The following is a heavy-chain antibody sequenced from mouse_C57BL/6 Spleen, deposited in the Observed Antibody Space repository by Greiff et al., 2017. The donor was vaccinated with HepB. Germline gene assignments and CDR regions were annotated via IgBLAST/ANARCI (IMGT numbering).Heavy chain of an antibody. CDR3: ARGDYYGSSYKNY. CDR2: IDPSDSYT. J-gene: IGHJ2*01. Sequence: QVQLQQPGAELVMPGASVKLSCKASGYTFTSYWMHWVKQRPGQGLEWIGEIDPSDSYTNYNQKFKGKSTLTVDKSSSTAYMQLSSLTSEDSAVYYCARGDYYGSSYKNYWGQGTTLTVSS. V-gene: IGHV1-69*01. D-gene: IGHD1-1*01. CDR1: GYTFTSYW.